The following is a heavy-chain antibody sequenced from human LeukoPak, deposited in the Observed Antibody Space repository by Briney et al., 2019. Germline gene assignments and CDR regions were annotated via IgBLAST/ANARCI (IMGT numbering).Heavy chain of an antibody. CDR2: ISSSSSTI. Sequence: GGSLRLSCAASGFTFSSYSMNWVRQAPGKGLEWVSYISSSSSTIYYADSVKGRFTISRDNAKNSLYLQMNSLRAEDTAVYYCAGVARGELLHFDYWGQGTLVTVSS. D-gene: IGHD1-26*01. CDR3: AGVARGELLHFDY. CDR1: GFTFSSYS. J-gene: IGHJ4*02. V-gene: IGHV3-48*01.